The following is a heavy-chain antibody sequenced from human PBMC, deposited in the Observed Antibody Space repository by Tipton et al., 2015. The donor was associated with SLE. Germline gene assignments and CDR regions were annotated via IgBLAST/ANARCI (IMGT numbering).Heavy chain of an antibody. CDR3: ARVYGDNPFDY. CDR2: INHSGST. CDR1: GGSFSGYY. D-gene: IGHD4-17*01. Sequence: TLSLTCAVYGGSFSGYYWSWIRQPPGKGLEWIGEINHSGSTNYNPSLKSRVTISVDTSKNQFSLKLSSVTAADTAVYHCARVYGDNPFDYWGQGTLVTVSS. V-gene: IGHV4-34*01. J-gene: IGHJ4*02.